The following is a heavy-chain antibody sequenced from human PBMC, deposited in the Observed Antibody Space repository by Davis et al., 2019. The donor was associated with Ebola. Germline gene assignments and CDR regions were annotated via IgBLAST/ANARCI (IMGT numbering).Heavy chain of an antibody. CDR1: GYSFTSYW. Sequence: GESLKISCKGSGYSFTSYWIGWVRQMPGKGLEWMGIIYPGDSDTRYSPSFQGHVTISADKSISTAYLQWSSLKASDTAMYYCARDRFGEFWLRYYMDVWGKGTTVTVSS. D-gene: IGHD3-10*01. CDR2: IYPGDSDT. CDR3: ARDRFGEFWLRYYMDV. V-gene: IGHV5-51*01. J-gene: IGHJ6*03.